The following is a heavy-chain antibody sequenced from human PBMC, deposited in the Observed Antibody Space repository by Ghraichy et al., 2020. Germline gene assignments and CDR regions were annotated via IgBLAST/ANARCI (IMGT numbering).Heavy chain of an antibody. V-gene: IGHV4-30-2*01. J-gene: IGHJ4*02. CDR2: IYHSGST. CDR1: GGSFRSAGYS. Sequence: SETLSLTCAVSGGSFRSAGYSWNWIRQPPGKGLEWIGYIYHSGSTYYNPSLKSRVTLSVDRSKSQLSLKLSSVTAADTAVYYCARGGYSGYDFSFDYWGQGTLVTVSS. CDR3: ARGGYSGYDFSFDY. D-gene: IGHD5-12*01.